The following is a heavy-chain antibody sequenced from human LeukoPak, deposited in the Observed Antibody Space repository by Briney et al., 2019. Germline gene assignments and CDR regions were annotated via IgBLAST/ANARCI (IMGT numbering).Heavy chain of an antibody. D-gene: IGHD5-18*01. CDR3: ARVDTGYFDL. J-gene: IGHJ2*01. V-gene: IGHV4-39*01. Sequence: SETLSLTCTVSGGSISSYYWGWIRQPPGKGLEWIGSIYYSGSTYYNPSLKSRVTISVDTSKNQFSLKLSSVTAADTAVYYCARVDTGYFDLWGRGTLVTVSS. CDR2: IYYSGST. CDR1: GGSISSYY.